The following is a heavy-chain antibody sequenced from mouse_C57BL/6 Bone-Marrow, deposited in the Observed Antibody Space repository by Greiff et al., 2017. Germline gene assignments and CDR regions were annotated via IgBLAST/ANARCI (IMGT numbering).Heavy chain of an antibody. V-gene: IGHV1-50*01. CDR2: IDPSDIYT. Sequence: QVQLQQPGAELVKPGASVKLSCKASGYTFTSYWMRWVKQRPGQGLEWIGEIDPSDIYTNYNQKFKGKATLTVDTSSSTAYMQLSSLTSEDSAVYYCARKIYYGNYVFYAMDYWGQGTSVTVSS. CDR1: GYTFTSYW. J-gene: IGHJ4*01. CDR3: ARKIYYGNYVFYAMDY. D-gene: IGHD2-1*01.